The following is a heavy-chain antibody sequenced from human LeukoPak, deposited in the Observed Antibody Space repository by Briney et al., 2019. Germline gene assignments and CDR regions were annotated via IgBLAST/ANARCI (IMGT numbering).Heavy chain of an antibody. J-gene: IGHJ5*02. Sequence: SETLSLTCTVSGGSISSYYWSWIRQPPGKGLEWIGYIYYSGSTNYNPSLKSRVTISVDTPKNQFSLKLSSVTAADTAVYYCAAGGVAATHNWFDPWGQGTLVTVSS. D-gene: IGHD2-15*01. CDR1: GGSISSYY. V-gene: IGHV4-59*01. CDR3: AAGGVAATHNWFDP. CDR2: IYYSGST.